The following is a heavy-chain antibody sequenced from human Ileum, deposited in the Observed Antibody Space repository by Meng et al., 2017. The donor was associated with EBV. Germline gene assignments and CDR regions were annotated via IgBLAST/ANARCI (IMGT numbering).Heavy chain of an antibody. Sequence: GQLFELGAGGKKPGASVKLSCKASGYTFTRYPIHWVRQAPGQRPEWMGWINTDNGETEFSQKFQGRVTITRDTSATTAYMELISLRSEDTAVYYCASRPGFNIGPFDFWGQGTLVTVSS. CDR1: GYTFTRYP. CDR2: INTDNGET. J-gene: IGHJ4*02. D-gene: IGHD3/OR15-3a*01. V-gene: IGHV1-3*04. CDR3: ASRPGFNIGPFDF.